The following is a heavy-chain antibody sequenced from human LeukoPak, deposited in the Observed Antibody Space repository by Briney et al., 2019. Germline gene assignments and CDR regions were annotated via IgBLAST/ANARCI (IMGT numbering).Heavy chain of an antibody. CDR1: GFTFSSYW. CDR2: IKQEGREK. CDR3: AIAPAGAYVWGSYRYLVY. J-gene: IGHJ4*02. D-gene: IGHD3-16*02. V-gene: IGHV3-7*01. Sequence: PGGSLRLSCAASGFTFSSYWMSWVRQAPGKGLEWVGNIKQEGREKYYVDFVKGRFTICRDNAKNSLYLQVDRLTAEDPVLYFCAIAPAGAYVWGSYRYLVYWGQGTLVTVSA.